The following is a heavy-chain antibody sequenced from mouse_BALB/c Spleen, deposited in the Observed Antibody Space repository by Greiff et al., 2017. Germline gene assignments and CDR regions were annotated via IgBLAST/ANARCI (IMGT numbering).Heavy chain of an antibody. CDR2: IHPSDSDT. CDR1: GFSFTSYW. CDR3: ARGGVTSFDD. J-gene: IGHJ2*01. D-gene: IGHD2-2*01. Sequence: QVQLQQSGADLVRPGASVKLSCKASGFSFTSYWMNWVQQRPGQGLEWIGMIHPSDSDTRLNQKFKDKATLTVDKSSSTAYMQLSSPTSEDSAVYYCARGGVTSFDDWGQGTTLTVSS. V-gene: IGHV1-74*01.